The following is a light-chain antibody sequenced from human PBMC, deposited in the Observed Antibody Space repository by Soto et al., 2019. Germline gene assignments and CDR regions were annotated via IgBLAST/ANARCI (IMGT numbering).Light chain of an antibody. CDR3: QAWDSSTVV. Sequence: SYELTQPPSVSVSPGQTASITCSGDKLGDKYGCWYQQKPGQSPVLVIYQDSKRPSGIPERFSGSNSGNTATLTLSGTQAMDEADYYCQAWDSSTVVFGGGTKLTVL. CDR1: KLGDKY. J-gene: IGLJ2*01. CDR2: QDS. V-gene: IGLV3-1*01.